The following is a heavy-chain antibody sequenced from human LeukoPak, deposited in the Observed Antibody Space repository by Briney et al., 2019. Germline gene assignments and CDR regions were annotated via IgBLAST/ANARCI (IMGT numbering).Heavy chain of an antibody. CDR1: GYTFIGYY. Sequence: GASVKVSCKASGYTFIGYYLHWVRQAPGQGLEWMGWISPNSGDTNYGQKVQGRVTMTRDTSISTAFMELSSLRSDDTAVYYCATIVVPAAIGVFAFDVWGPGTLVTVS. V-gene: IGHV1-2*02. D-gene: IGHD2-2*01. CDR2: ISPNSGDT. CDR3: ATIVVPAAIGVFAFDV. J-gene: IGHJ3*01.